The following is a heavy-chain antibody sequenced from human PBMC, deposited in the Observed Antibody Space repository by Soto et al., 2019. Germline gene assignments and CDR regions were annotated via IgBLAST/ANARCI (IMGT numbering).Heavy chain of an antibody. Sequence: TSETLSLTCTVSGGSISSYYWSWIRQPTGKGLEWIGYIYYSGSTNYNPSLKSRVTISVDTSKNQFSLKLSSVTAADTAVYYCARQGFAVAGESLIYYFDYWGQGTLVTVSS. CDR3: ARQGFAVAGESLIYYFDY. D-gene: IGHD6-19*01. CDR2: IYYSGST. CDR1: GGSISSYY. V-gene: IGHV4-59*01. J-gene: IGHJ4*02.